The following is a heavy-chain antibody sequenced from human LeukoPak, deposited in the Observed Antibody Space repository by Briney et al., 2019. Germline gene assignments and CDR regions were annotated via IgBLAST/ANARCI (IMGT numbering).Heavy chain of an antibody. Sequence: GGSLRLSCAASGFTFDDYTMHWVRQAPGKGLEWVSLISWDGGSTYYADSVKGRFTISRDNSKNSLYLQMNSLRTEDTALYYCAKEGTIFGASDAFDIWGQGTMVTVSS. CDR3: AKEGTIFGASDAFDI. D-gene: IGHD3-3*01. V-gene: IGHV3-43*01. CDR2: ISWDGGST. J-gene: IGHJ3*02. CDR1: GFTFDDYT.